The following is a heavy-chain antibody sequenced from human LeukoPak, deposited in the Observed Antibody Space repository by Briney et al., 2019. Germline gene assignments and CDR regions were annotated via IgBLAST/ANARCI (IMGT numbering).Heavy chain of an antibody. CDR2: INAYNGNT. Sequence: ASVKVSCKASGYTFTSYGISWVRQAPGQGLEWMGWINAYNGNTNYAQKLQGRVTMTTDTSTSTAYMELRSLRSDDTAVYYCARDLLPLRDYYDSSGYYYYWGQGTLVTVSS. V-gene: IGHV1-18*01. CDR3: ARDLLPLRDYYDSSGYYYY. CDR1: GYTFTSYG. D-gene: IGHD3-22*01. J-gene: IGHJ4*02.